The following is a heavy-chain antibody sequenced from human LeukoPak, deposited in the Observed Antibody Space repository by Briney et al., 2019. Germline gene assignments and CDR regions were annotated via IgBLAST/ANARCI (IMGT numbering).Heavy chain of an antibody. D-gene: IGHD5-18*01. V-gene: IGHV4-34*01. Sequence: SETLSLTCAVYGGSFSGYYWSWIRQPPGKGLEWIGEINHSGSTNYNPSLKSRVTISVDTSKNQFSLKLSSVTAADTAVYYCAREVVWYSYGYFDAQGYYYYMDVWGKGTTVTISS. CDR2: INHSGST. J-gene: IGHJ6*03. CDR3: AREVVWYSYGYFDAQGYYYYMDV. CDR1: GGSFSGYY.